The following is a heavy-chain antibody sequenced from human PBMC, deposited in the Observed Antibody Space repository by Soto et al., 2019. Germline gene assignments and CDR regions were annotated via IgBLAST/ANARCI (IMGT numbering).Heavy chain of an antibody. J-gene: IGHJ5*02. Sequence: ASVKVSCKASGYTFTGYYMHWVRRAPGQGLEWMGWINPNSGGTNYAQKFQGRVTMTRDTSISTAYMELSRLRSDDTAVYYCARDRSHYYDSSGYYGYWFDPWGQGTLVTVSS. V-gene: IGHV1-2*02. D-gene: IGHD3-22*01. CDR1: GYTFTGYY. CDR3: ARDRSHYYDSSGYYGYWFDP. CDR2: INPNSGGT.